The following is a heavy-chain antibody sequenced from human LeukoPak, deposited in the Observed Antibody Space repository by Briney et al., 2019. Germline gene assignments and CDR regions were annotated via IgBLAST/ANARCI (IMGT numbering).Heavy chain of an antibody. CDR1: GFSFRSYG. V-gene: IGHV3-30*03. CDR2: ISSDEINE. Sequence: LPGRSLRLSCAASGFSFRSYGMHWVRQALGKGLEWVAVISSDEINEYYADSVKGRFTISRDNSKNTLYLQINSLRGEDTAVYYCARAFGSGLYYFDYWGQGTLVTVSS. CDR3: ARAFGSGLYYFDY. D-gene: IGHD6-19*01. J-gene: IGHJ4*02.